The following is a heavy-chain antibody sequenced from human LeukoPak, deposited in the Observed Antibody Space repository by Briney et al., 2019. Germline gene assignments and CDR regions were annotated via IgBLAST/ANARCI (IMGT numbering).Heavy chain of an antibody. V-gene: IGHV3-9*03. J-gene: IGHJ4*02. D-gene: IGHD6-6*01. CDR2: ISWHGGTI. CDR1: GFTFHDYA. CDR3: AKGPTYSSSSLFDY. Sequence: GRSLRLSXAASGFTFHDYAMHWVRQAPGKGLEWVSGISWHGGTIDYADSVKGRFTISRDNAKNSLYLQMNSLRPEDMALYYCAKGPTYSSSSLFDYWGQGILVAVSS.